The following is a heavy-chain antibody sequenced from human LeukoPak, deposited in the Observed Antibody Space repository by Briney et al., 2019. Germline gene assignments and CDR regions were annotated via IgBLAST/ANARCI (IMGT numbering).Heavy chain of an antibody. CDR3: ARDEATMIVVVMTSRYFDY. J-gene: IGHJ4*02. CDR2: INPNSGGT. Sequence: HWASVKVSCKASGYTFTGYYMHWVRQAPGQGLEWMGWINPNSGGTNYAQKFQGRVTMTRDTSISTAYMELSRLRSDDTAVYYCARDEATMIVVVMTSRYFDYWGQGTLVTVSS. D-gene: IGHD3-22*01. V-gene: IGHV1-2*02. CDR1: GYTFTGYY.